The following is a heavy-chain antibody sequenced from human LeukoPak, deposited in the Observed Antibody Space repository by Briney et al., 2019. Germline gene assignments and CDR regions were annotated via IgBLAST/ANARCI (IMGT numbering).Heavy chain of an antibody. D-gene: IGHD3-22*01. CDR2: ISGSGGST. CDR3: ASIPGFYDSSGYRDY. V-gene: IGHV3-23*01. Sequence: GGSLRLSCAASGFTFSSYAKSWVRQAPGKGLEWVSAISGSGGSTYYADSVKGRFTISRDNAKNSLYLQMNSLRAEDTAVYYCASIPGFYDSSGYRDYWGQGTLVTVSS. CDR1: GFTFSSYA. J-gene: IGHJ4*02.